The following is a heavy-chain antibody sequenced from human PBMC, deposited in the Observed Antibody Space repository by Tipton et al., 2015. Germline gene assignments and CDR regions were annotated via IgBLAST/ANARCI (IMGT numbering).Heavy chain of an antibody. J-gene: IGHJ4*02. V-gene: IGHV4-4*02. CDR1: GGSISSSNW. CDR2: IYHSGST. D-gene: IGHD3-9*01. Sequence: TLSLTCAVSGGSISSSNWWSWVRQPPGKGLEWIGEIYHSGSTNYNPSLKSRVTMSRDTSKNQFSLKLTSVTAADTAVYYCACQDYDSLTRDYQTVDYWGQGTLVTVSP. CDR3: ACQDYDSLTRDYQTVDY.